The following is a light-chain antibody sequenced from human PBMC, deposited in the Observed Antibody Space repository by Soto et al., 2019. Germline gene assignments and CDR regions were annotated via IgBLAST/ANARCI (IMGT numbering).Light chain of an antibody. Sequence: QPALTQPPSASGSPGQSVTISCTGTSSDVGGYNFVSWYQQHPGKAPKLIIYEVTKRPSGVPDRFSGSKSGNTASLTVSGLQAEDEADYYCSSYSGTNNYVFGTGTKLTVL. CDR3: SSYSGTNNYV. CDR2: EVT. V-gene: IGLV2-8*01. J-gene: IGLJ1*01. CDR1: SSDVGGYNF.